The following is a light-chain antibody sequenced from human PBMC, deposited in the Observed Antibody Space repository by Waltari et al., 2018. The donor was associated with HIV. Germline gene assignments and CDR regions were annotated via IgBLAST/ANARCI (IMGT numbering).Light chain of an antibody. CDR1: RSNLGSGYD. CDR3: QSYDGSLSALYV. Sequence: QSLLAQPPSVSGAPGQRVTISCTGSRSNLGSGYDVHWYQQIPGAAPRLLIYGNIKRPSGVPDRFSGSKSGTSAVLTITGLQAEDEADYYCQSYDGSLSALYVFGTGTRVIVL. V-gene: IGLV1-40*01. CDR2: GNI. J-gene: IGLJ1*01.